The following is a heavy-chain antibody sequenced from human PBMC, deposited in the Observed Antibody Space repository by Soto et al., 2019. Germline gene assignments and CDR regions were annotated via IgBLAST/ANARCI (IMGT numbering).Heavy chain of an antibody. CDR1: GFTFSSYS. CDR2: ISSSSSTT. V-gene: IGHV3-48*01. CDR3: AKVPIPPLFFDY. Sequence: LRLSCAASGFTFSSYSMNWVRQAPGKGLEWVSYISSSSSTTYFADSVKGRFTISRDNSKNTLYLQLNSLRADDTAVYYCAKVPIPPLFFDYWARGPRVTVSP. J-gene: IGHJ4*02. D-gene: IGHD2-2*02.